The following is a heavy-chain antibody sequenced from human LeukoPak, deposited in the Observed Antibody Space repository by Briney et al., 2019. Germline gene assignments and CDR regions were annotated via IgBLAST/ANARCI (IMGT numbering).Heavy chain of an antibody. CDR3: ARYNDFWSGYPHFDY. CDR2: INHSGST. Sequence: SETLSLTCAVYGGSFSGYYWSWIRQPPGKGLEWIGEINHSGSTNYNPSLKSRVTISVDTSKNQFSLKLGSVTAADTAVYYCARYNDFWSGYPHFDYWGQGTLVTVSS. J-gene: IGHJ4*02. CDR1: GGSFSGYY. D-gene: IGHD3-3*01. V-gene: IGHV4-34*01.